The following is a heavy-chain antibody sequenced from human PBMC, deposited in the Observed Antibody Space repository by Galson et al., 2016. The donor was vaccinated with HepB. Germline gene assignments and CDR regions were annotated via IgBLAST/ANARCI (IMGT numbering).Heavy chain of an antibody. CDR2: ISYDGSVK. V-gene: IGHV3-30*18. Sequence: SLRLSCAASGFTFSTYDTHWVRQAPGKGLEWLALISYDGSVKYYADSVKGRFTISRDNSKNTMYVHMTGLRAEDTAVYYCAKSPATAGAYYFDSWGQGTLVTVSS. CDR3: AKSPATAGAYYFDS. J-gene: IGHJ4*02. D-gene: IGHD6-13*01. CDR1: GFTFSTYD.